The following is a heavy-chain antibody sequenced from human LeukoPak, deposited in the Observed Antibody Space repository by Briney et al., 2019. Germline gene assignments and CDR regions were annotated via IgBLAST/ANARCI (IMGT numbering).Heavy chain of an antibody. J-gene: IGHJ4*02. CDR2: IWYDGSNG. D-gene: IGHD3-9*01. CDR3: ARNWGDHFDWLHDY. CDR1: GFTFSSYG. V-gene: IGHV3-33*01. Sequence: GGSLRLSCAASGFTFSSYGMHWVRQAPGRGLEWVAIIWYDGSNGYYADSVKGRFTISRDNSKTTLYLQMNSLRAEDTAVYYCARNWGDHFDWLHDYWGQGTLVTVPS.